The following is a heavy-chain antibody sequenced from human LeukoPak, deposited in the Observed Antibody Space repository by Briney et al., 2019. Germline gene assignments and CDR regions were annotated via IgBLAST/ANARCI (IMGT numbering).Heavy chain of an antibody. CDR2: IDDDGINF. CDR3: ARGPARGYYDGSGYDFDY. J-gene: IGHJ4*02. Sequence: PGGSMRLSCAASGFTFRNFVMHWVRQAPGKGMEWVTFIDDDGINFDYVNSVKGRFTVSRDNSKNTLYLQMSSLESEDTAVYYCARGPARGYYDGSGYDFDYWGQGTLVTVSS. V-gene: IGHV3-30*02. CDR1: GFTFRNFV. D-gene: IGHD3-22*01.